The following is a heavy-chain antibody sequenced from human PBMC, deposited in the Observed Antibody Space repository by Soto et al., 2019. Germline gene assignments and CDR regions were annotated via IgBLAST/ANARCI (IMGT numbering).Heavy chain of an antibody. Sequence: ASVKVSCKASGYTFTSYYMHWVRQAPGQGLEWMGIINPSGGSTSYAQKFQGRVTMTRDTSTSTVYMELSSLRSEDTAVYYCARDRLGVSVTGGGFDSWGQGTLVTVSS. CDR3: ARDRLGVSVTGGGFDS. CDR2: INPSGGST. D-gene: IGHD2-8*01. V-gene: IGHV1-46*01. CDR1: GYTFTSYY. J-gene: IGHJ4*02.